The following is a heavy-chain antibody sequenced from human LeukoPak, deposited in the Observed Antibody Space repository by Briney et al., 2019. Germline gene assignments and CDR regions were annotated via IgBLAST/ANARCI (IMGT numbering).Heavy chain of an antibody. CDR3: ARSKGDCSSTSCYRNAFDI. Sequence: PGGSLRLSCAASGFNFDDYAMHWVRRAPGKGLEWVSGISWNSGSIGYADSVKGRFTISRDNAKNSLYLQMNSLRAEDTALYYCARSKGDCSSTSCYRNAFDIWGQGTMVTVSS. D-gene: IGHD2-2*02. J-gene: IGHJ3*02. CDR2: ISWNSGSI. V-gene: IGHV3-9*01. CDR1: GFNFDDYA.